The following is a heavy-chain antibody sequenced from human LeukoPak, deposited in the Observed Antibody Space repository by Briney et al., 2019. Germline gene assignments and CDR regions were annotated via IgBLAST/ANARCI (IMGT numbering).Heavy chain of an antibody. D-gene: IGHD1-26*01. CDR1: GFTFSTYW. V-gene: IGHV3-7*01. Sequence: PGGSLRLSCAASGFTFSTYWMSWVRQAPGKGLEWVANINQDGSQKYYVDSVKGRFTISRDNAKNSLYLQMNSLRAEDTAVYYCARDKIVGATYFDYWGQGTLVTVSS. J-gene: IGHJ4*02. CDR2: INQDGSQK. CDR3: ARDKIVGATYFDY.